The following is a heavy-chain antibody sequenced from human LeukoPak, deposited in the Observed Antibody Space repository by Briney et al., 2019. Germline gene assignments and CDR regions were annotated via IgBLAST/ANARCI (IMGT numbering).Heavy chain of an antibody. CDR1: GGTFSSYA. V-gene: IGHV1-69*05. Sequence: GSSVKVSCKASGGTFSSYAISWVRQAPGQGLEWMGGIIPIFGTANYAQKFQGRVTITTDESTSTAYMELSSLRSEDTAVYYCARGPYNYYDSSGTSLDYWGQGTLVTVSS. CDR2: IIPIFGTA. CDR3: ARGPYNYYDSSGTSLDY. D-gene: IGHD3-22*01. J-gene: IGHJ4*02.